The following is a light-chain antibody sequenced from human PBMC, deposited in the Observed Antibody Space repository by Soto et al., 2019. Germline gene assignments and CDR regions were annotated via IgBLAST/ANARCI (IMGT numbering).Light chain of an antibody. CDR2: EVS. Sequence: QSDLTQPASVSGSPGQSITISCTGTSSDVGGYNYVSWYQQHPGKAPKLMIYEVSNRPSGVPNRFSGSKSGNTASLTISGLQAEDEADYYCSSYTSSSTVVFGGGTKLTVL. J-gene: IGLJ2*01. V-gene: IGLV2-14*01. CDR1: SSDVGGYNY. CDR3: SSYTSSSTVV.